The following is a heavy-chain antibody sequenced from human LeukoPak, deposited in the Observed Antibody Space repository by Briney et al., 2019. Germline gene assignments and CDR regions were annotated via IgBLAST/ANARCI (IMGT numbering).Heavy chain of an antibody. CDR1: GYSIRSGYY. CDR2: IYHSGST. V-gene: IGHV4-38-2*01. Sequence: SETLSLTCAVSGYSIRSGYYWGWIWQPPGKGLEWIGSIYHSGSTYYNSSLKNRVTISVDTSKNQFSLKLSSVTAADTAVYYCARGGFGAFDYWGQGTLVTVSS. CDR3: ARGGFGAFDY. D-gene: IGHD3-10*01. J-gene: IGHJ4*02.